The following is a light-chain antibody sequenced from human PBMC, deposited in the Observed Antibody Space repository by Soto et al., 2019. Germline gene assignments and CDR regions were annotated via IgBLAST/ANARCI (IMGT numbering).Light chain of an antibody. CDR1: QSISSW. CDR2: EAS. CDR3: QQYDSLPLT. J-gene: IGKJ5*01. Sequence: GDRVTITCRASQSISSWLAWYQQKPGKAPKLLIYEASNLESGVPSRFSGSGSGTDFALTISSLEPEDIATYYCQQYDSLPLTFGQGTRLEIK. V-gene: IGKV1-5*03.